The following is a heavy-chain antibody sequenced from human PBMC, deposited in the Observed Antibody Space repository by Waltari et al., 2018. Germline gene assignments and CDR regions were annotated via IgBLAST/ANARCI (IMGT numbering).Heavy chain of an antibody. V-gene: IGHV7-4-1*02. J-gene: IGHJ5*02. CDR3: ARGDIVIVPAADNWFDP. CDR1: GYTFINYG. CDR2: FNTNTGKP. Sequence: QVQLVQSGSEMKKPGASVKVSCKASGYTFINYGVNWVRQAPGQGLEWMGWFNTNTGKPTYAQGFTGRFVFSSYTSVNTAYLQISNLKTEDTAVYYCARGDIVIVPAADNWFDPWGQGTLVTVSS. D-gene: IGHD2-15*01.